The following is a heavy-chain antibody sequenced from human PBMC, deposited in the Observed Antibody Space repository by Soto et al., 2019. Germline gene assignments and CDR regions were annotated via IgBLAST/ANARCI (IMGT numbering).Heavy chain of an antibody. Sequence: QVQLVQSGAEVKKPGASVKVSCKASGYSFTSHGISWVRQAPGQGLEWMAWISASNGDTTYAQKFQGRVTVTTDTSTNTGYMELRSLRSEDTAVYYCARMVRGSNIDYYHYMDVWGKGTTVTVSS. V-gene: IGHV1-18*01. J-gene: IGHJ6*03. D-gene: IGHD3-10*01. CDR3: ARMVRGSNIDYYHYMDV. CDR1: GYSFTSHG. CDR2: ISASNGDT.